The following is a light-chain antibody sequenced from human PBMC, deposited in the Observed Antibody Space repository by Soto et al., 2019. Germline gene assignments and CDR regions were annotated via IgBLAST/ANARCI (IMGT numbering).Light chain of an antibody. CDR1: QSVLYSSNNKNY. J-gene: IGKJ1*01. CDR2: WAS. V-gene: IGKV4-1*01. CDR3: QQYYSTPRT. Sequence: DIVMTQSPDSLAVSLGERATINCKSSQSVLYSSNNKNYLAWYQQKPGQPPKLLIYWASTRESGVPDRFSGSRSGTDFTHTISSLQAEDVAVYYCQQYYSTPRTFGQGTKVEIK.